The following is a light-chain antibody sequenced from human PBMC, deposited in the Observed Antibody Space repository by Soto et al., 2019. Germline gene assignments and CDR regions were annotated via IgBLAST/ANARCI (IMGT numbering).Light chain of an antibody. Sequence: QSVLTQPPSASGSPGQSVTISCTGPSSDVFDHNFVSWYQQHPGKIPRLIIYEVAKRPSGVPDRFSGSKFGKTASLIISGLQADDEADYFCSSYSGTTKIVFGGATKVTVL. CDR2: EVA. J-gene: IGLJ2*01. V-gene: IGLV2-8*01. CDR3: SSYSGTTKIV. CDR1: SSDVFDHNF.